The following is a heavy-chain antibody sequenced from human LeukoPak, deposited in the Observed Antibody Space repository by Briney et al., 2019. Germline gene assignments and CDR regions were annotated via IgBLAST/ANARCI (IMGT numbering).Heavy chain of an antibody. CDR1: GFTFSSYD. CDR3: AREETVAATSDY. J-gene: IGHJ4*02. Sequence: AGGSLRLSCAASGFTFSSYDMHWVRQATGKGLEWVSAIGTAGDTYYPGSVKGRFTISRDNAKNSLYLQMNSLRAEDTAVYYCAREETVAATSDYWGQGTLVTVSS. CDR2: IGTAGDT. D-gene: IGHD6-19*01. V-gene: IGHV3-13*01.